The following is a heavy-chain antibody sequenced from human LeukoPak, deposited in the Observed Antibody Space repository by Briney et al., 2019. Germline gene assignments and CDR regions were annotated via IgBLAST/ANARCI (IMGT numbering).Heavy chain of an antibody. V-gene: IGHV4-4*07. CDR1: GGSISSYY. J-gene: IGHJ4*02. Sequence: PSETLSLTCTVSGGSISSYYWSWIRQPAGKGLEWIGRIYTSGSTNYNPSLESRVTISVDKSKNQFSLKLSSVTAADTAVYYCAGDYYDSSGYLYYFDYWGQGTLVTVSS. CDR3: AGDYYDSSGYLYYFDY. CDR2: IYTSGST. D-gene: IGHD3-22*01.